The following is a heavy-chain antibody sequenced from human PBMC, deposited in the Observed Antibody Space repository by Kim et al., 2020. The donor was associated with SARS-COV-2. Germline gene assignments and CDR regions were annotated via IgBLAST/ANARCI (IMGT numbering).Heavy chain of an antibody. CDR2: ISGRGGST. V-gene: IGHV3-23*01. D-gene: IGHD6-19*01. Sequence: GGSLRLSFASSGFTFSSYAMSWVRQAPGKGLEWVSAISGRGGSTYYADSVKGRFTISRDNSKNTLYLQMNSLRAEDTAVYYCAKYKYSSGWYVAYYGMDVWGQGTTVTVSS. CDR1: GFTFSSYA. J-gene: IGHJ6*02. CDR3: AKYKYSSGWYVAYYGMDV.